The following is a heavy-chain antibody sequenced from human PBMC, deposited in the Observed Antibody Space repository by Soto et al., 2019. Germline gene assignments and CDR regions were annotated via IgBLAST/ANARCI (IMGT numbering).Heavy chain of an antibody. Sequence: GGALRLSCAGSGFTFSSGGMHWVRQAPGKGLEWVAVIWYDGSNKYYADSVKGRFTISRDNSKNTLYLQMNSLRAEDTAVYYCARGLGSGYYFPAPHNCLHPSGQGPLVTVSS. CDR2: IWYDGSNK. CDR3: ARGLGSGYYFPAPHNCLHP. V-gene: IGHV3-33*01. D-gene: IGHD3-22*01. J-gene: IGHJ5*02. CDR1: GFTFSSGG.